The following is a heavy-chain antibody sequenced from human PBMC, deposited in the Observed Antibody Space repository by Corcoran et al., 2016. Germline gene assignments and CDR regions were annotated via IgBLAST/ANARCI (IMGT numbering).Heavy chain of an antibody. Sequence: QVQLQESGPGLVKPSETLSLTCTVSGGSISSYYWSWIRQPPGKGLEWIGYIYYSGSTNYNPSRKSRVTISVDTSKNQFSLKLSSVTAADTAVYYCARGKYYDFWREGFDPWGQGTLVTVSS. D-gene: IGHD3-3*01. CDR2: IYYSGST. CDR1: GGSISSYY. V-gene: IGHV4-59*01. J-gene: IGHJ5*02. CDR3: ARGKYYDFWREGFDP.